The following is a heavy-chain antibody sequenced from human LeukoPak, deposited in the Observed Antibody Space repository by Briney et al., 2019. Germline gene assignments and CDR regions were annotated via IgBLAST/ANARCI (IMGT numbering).Heavy chain of an antibody. D-gene: IGHD5-12*01. CDR2: IYNSGST. Sequence: PSETLSLTCTVSGGSISTYSWSWIRQPPGKRLDWIGYIYNSGSTNYNPSVKSRVTISVDTSKNQFSLKLSSVTAADTAVYYCARGYSGYTIPGHWGQGTLVTVSS. J-gene: IGHJ4*02. CDR3: ARGYSGYTIPGH. V-gene: IGHV4-59*01. CDR1: GGSISTYS.